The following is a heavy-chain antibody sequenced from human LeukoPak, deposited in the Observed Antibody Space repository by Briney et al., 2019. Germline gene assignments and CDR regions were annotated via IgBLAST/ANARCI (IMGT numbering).Heavy chain of an antibody. CDR2: ISYDGSNK. V-gene: IGHV3-30*18. CDR1: GFTFSSYG. Sequence: PGRSLRLSCAASGFTFSSYGVHWVRQAPGKGLEWVAVISYDGSNKYYADSVKGRFTISRDNSKNTLYLQMNSLRAEDTAVYYRAKGDYDILTGYYDYWGQGTLVTVSS. CDR3: AKGDYDILTGYYDY. D-gene: IGHD3-9*01. J-gene: IGHJ4*02.